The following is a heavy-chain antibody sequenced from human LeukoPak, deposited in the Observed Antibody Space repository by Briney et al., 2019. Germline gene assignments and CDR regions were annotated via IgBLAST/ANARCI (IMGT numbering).Heavy chain of an antibody. CDR1: GYSFSSYW. D-gene: IGHD5-18*01. CDR2: IYPGDSDT. CDR3: ASLLLGDATMVTGWFDP. V-gene: IGHV5-51*01. J-gene: IGHJ5*02. Sequence: GESLKISCKGSGYSFSSYWIGWVRQMPGKGLEWMGIIYPGDSDTRYSPSFQGPVTFSADKSINTAYLQWSSLKASDTAIYYCASLLLGDATMVTGWFDPWGQGTLVTVSS.